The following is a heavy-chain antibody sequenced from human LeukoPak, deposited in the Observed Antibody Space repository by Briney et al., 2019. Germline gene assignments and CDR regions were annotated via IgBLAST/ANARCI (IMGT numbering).Heavy chain of an antibody. CDR3: ARVRCSGGSCYQYYYYYYKDV. D-gene: IGHD2-15*01. CDR2: ISASNGNT. J-gene: IGHJ6*03. CDR1: GYTFTRYG. V-gene: IGHV1-18*01. Sequence: ASVKVSCKASGYTFTRYGISWVRQAPGQGLQWLGWISASNGNTNYAQKFRDRVTMSTDTSTGTAYLDVRSLTSDDTAVYYCARVRCSGGSCYQYYYYYYKDVWGKGTTVTVSS.